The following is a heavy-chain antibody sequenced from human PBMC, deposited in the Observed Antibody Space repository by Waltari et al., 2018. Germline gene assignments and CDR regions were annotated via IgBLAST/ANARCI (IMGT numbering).Heavy chain of an antibody. Sequence: QVQLVQSGAEVKKPGASVKVSCKASGYPFTSYGISWVRQAPGQGLEWMGWISAYNGNTNYAQKLQGRVTMTTDTSTSTAYMELRSLRSDDTAVYYCARETKLCSSTSCYYYYYGMDVWGQGTTVTVSS. J-gene: IGHJ6*02. CDR3: ARETKLCSSTSCYYYYYGMDV. D-gene: IGHD2-2*01. CDR1: GYPFTSYG. V-gene: IGHV1-18*01. CDR2: ISAYNGNT.